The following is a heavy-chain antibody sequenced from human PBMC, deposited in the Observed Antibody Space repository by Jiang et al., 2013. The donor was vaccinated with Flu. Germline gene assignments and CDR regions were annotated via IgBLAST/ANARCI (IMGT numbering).Heavy chain of an antibody. V-gene: IGHV4-59*01. CDR2: IYYSGST. D-gene: IGHD6-6*01. CDR3: ARFEDSSSSNDAFDI. CDR1: GGSMNTYY. J-gene: IGHJ3*02. Sequence: LLKPSETLSLTCTVSGGSMNTYYWYWIRQPPGKGLQWIGSIYYSGSTNYNPSLKSRVTISVDTSKNQFSLKLSSVTAADTAVYYCARFEDSSSSNDAFDIWGQGTMVTVSS.